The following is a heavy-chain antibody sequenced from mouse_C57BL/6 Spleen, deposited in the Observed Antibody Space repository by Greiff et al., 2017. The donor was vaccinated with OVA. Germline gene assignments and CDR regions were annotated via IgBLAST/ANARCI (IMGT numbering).Heavy chain of an antibody. J-gene: IGHJ2*01. V-gene: IGHV1-72*01. CDR3: ASDGYQYYFDY. D-gene: IGHD2-3*01. Sequence: VQLQQPGAELVKPGASVKLSCKASGYTFTSYWMHWVKQRPGRGLEWIGRIDPNSGGTKYNEKFKSKATLTVDKPSSTAYVQLSSLTSEDSAVYYCASDGYQYYFDYWGQGTTLTVSS. CDR1: GYTFTSYW. CDR2: IDPNSGGT.